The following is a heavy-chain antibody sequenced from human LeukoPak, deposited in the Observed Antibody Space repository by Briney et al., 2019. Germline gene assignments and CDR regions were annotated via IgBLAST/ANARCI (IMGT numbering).Heavy chain of an antibody. D-gene: IGHD1-26*01. CDR3: ARHLGLVGATRNLDY. J-gene: IGHJ4*02. CDR2: IYHSGST. Sequence: SETLSLTCTVSGYSISSGYYWGWIRQPPGKGLEWIGSIYHSGSTYYNPSLKSRVTISVDTSKNQFSLKLSSVTAADTAVYYCARHLGLVGATRNLDYWGQGTLVTVSS. CDR1: GYSISSGYY. V-gene: IGHV4-38-2*02.